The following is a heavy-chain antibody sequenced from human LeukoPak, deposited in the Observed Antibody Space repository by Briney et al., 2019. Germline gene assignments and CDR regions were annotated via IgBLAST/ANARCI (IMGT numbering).Heavy chain of an antibody. V-gene: IGHV3-23*01. D-gene: IGHD3-3*01. CDR2: ISGSGGST. Sequence: GGSLRLSCAASGFTFSSYAMSWVRQAPGKGLEWVSAISGSGGSTYYADSVKGRFTISRDNSKNTLYLQMNSLRAEDTAVYYCAKDSRGGLYDLWSGYPTAWGQGTLVTVSS. J-gene: IGHJ5*02. CDR1: GFTFSSYA. CDR3: AKDSRGGLYDLWSGYPTA.